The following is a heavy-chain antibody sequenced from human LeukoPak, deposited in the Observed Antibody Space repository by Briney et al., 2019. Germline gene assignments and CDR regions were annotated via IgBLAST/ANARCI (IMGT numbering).Heavy chain of an antibody. J-gene: IGHJ4*02. CDR1: GFTFSDYY. CDR2: ISSSSSTI. V-gene: IGHV3-11*04. Sequence: GGSLRLSCAASGFTFSDYYMSWIRQAPGKGLEWVSYISSSSSTIYYADSVKGQFTISRDSAKNSLYLQMNSLRAEDTAVYYCARVSQTPGGRGYFDYWGQGTLVTVSS. CDR3: ARVSQTPGGRGYFDY. D-gene: IGHD2-15*01.